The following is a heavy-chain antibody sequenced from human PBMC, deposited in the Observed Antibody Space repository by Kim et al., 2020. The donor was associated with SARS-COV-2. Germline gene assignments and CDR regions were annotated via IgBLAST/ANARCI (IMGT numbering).Heavy chain of an antibody. CDR2: GRKT. CDR3: TRGYSVYDY. D-gene: IGHD5-12*01. V-gene: IGHV3-43*01. Sequence: GRKTYYEDSVKVRFIISGDHSKSSLYLQMNSLRTEDTALYYCTRGYSVYDYWAQGTLVTVSS. J-gene: IGHJ4*02.